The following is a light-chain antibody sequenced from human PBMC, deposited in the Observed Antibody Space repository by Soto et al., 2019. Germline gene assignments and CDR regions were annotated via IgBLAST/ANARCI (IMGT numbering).Light chain of an antibody. J-gene: IGKJ1*01. CDR2: GAC. Sequence: EIVLTQSPGTLSLSPGDRATLSCRASQSVSSSYVAWYQQTPGQAPRLLIDGACKRATGLPDRFSGSGAGTDFTLTISGLEPDDSAVYYCQQYGSSPTTFGQGTKVDIK. V-gene: IGKV3-20*01. CDR3: QQYGSSPTT. CDR1: QSVSSSY.